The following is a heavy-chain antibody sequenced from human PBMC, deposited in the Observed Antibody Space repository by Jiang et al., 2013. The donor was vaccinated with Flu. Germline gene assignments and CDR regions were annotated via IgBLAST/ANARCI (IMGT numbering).Heavy chain of an antibody. V-gene: IGHV5-51*01. D-gene: IGHD2-2*01. CDR2: IYPSDSDT. CDR3: ARGRTEDATPSALGY. Sequence: GAEVKKPGESLKISCKASGYSFATHWIGWVRQMPGKGLEWMGIIYPSDSDTRYSPSFQGQVTISADKSISTAYLQWSSLKASDTAMYYCARGRTEDATPSALGYWGQGTLVTVSS. J-gene: IGHJ4*02. CDR1: GYSFATHW.